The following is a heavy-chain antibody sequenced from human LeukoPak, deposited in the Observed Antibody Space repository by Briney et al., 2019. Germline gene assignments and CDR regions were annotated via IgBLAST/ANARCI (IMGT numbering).Heavy chain of an antibody. Sequence: EASVKVSCKASGYTFTGYYMHWVRQAPGQGLEWMGWINPNSGGTNYAQKFQGRVTMTRDTSISTAYIKLSRLRSDDTAVYYCAREEDIVVVVAAPSIWGQGTMVTVSS. D-gene: IGHD2-15*01. CDR2: INPNSGGT. V-gene: IGHV1-2*02. CDR1: GYTFTGYY. CDR3: AREEDIVVVVAAPSI. J-gene: IGHJ3*02.